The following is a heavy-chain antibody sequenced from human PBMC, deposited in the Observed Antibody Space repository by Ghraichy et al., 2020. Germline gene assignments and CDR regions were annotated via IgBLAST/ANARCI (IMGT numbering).Heavy chain of an antibody. CDR2: ISAYNGNT. Sequence: ASVKVSCKASGYTFTSYGISWVRQAPGQGLEWMGWISAYNGNTNYAQKLQGRVTMTTDTSTSTAYMELRSLRSDDTAVYYCAREYYYDSSGYLAPHFDYWGQGTLVTVSS. CDR3: AREYYYDSSGYLAPHFDY. V-gene: IGHV1-18*01. J-gene: IGHJ4*02. CDR1: GYTFTSYG. D-gene: IGHD3-22*01.